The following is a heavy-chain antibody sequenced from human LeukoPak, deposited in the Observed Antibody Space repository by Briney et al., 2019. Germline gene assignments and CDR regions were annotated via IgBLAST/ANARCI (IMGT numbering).Heavy chain of an antibody. CDR3: ATTYYDFWSGYIN. CDR2: IYSGGST. D-gene: IGHD3-3*01. Sequence: SGGSLRLSCAASGFTVSSNYMSWVRQAPGKGLEWVSVIYSGGSTYYADSVKGRFTISRDNSKNTLYLQMNSLRAEDTAVYYCATTYYDFWSGYINWGQGTLVTVSS. CDR1: GFTVSSNY. J-gene: IGHJ1*01. V-gene: IGHV3-53*01.